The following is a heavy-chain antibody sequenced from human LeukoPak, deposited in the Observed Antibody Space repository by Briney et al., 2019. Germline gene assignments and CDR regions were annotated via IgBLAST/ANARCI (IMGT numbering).Heavy chain of an antibody. D-gene: IGHD2-21*01. CDR3: ARGPVVVPPSPFDY. CDR1: GFTFSSYS. V-gene: IGHV3-48*04. Sequence: PGGSLRLSCAASGFTFSSYSMNWVRQAPGKGLEWVSYISSSSSTIYYADSVKGRFTISRDNAKNSLYLQMNSLRAEDTAVYYCARGPVVVPPSPFDYWGQGTLVTVSS. J-gene: IGHJ4*02. CDR2: ISSSSSTI.